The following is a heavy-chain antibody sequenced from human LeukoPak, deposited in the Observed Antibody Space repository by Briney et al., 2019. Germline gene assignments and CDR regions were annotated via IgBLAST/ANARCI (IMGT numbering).Heavy chain of an antibody. CDR1: GGTFSSYA. CDR2: IIPILGIA. CDR3: ARERIQLWLQDYYYYGMDV. V-gene: IGHV1-69*04. D-gene: IGHD5-18*01. J-gene: IGHJ6*02. Sequence: SVKVSCKASGGTFSSYAISWVRQAPGQGLEWMGRIIPILGIANYAQKFQGRVMITADKSTSTVYMELSSLRSEDTAVYYCARERIQLWLQDYYYYGMDVWGQGTTVTVSS.